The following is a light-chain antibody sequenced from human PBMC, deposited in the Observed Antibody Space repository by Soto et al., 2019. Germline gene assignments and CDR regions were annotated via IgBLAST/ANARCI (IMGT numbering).Light chain of an antibody. V-gene: IGLV1-47*01. CDR2: RHY. Sequence: QAVVTQPPSVSAAPGQKVTISCSGSSSNIGTNFVYWYQLLPGTAPKLLIYRHYQRPSGVPDRFSGSKSATSASLAISGLRSEDEADYYCAVWDDSLNIWVFGGGTKLTVL. CDR1: SSNIGTNF. CDR3: AVWDDSLNIWV. J-gene: IGLJ3*02.